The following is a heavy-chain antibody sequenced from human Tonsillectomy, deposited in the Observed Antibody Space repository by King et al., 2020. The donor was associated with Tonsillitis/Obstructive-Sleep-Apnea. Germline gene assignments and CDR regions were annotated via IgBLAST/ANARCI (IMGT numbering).Heavy chain of an antibody. CDR1: GFTFRSYA. CDR3: AKSLWFGELLYDY. CDR2: ISGSGGST. D-gene: IGHD3-10*01. V-gene: IGHV3-23*04. Sequence: VQLAESGGGLVQPGGSLRLSCAAAGFTFRSYAMSWVRQGPGKGLEWVSGISGSGGSTYHADSVKGRFTISRDNSKNTLYLQMNSLRAEDTAVYYCAKSLWFGELLYDYWGQGTLVTVSS. J-gene: IGHJ4*02.